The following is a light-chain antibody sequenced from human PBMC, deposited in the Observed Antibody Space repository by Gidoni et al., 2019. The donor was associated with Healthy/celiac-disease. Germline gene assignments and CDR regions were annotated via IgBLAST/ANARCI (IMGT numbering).Light chain of an antibody. CDR2: DAS. V-gene: IGKV3-11*01. CDR1: QSVSSY. Sequence: IVLTQSPATLSLSPGERATLSCRASQSVSSYLAWYQPKPGQAPRLLIYDASNRATGIPARFSGSGSGTDFTLTISRLEPEDFAVYYCQQRRNWLTFXGXTKVXIK. CDR3: QQRRNWLT. J-gene: IGKJ4*01.